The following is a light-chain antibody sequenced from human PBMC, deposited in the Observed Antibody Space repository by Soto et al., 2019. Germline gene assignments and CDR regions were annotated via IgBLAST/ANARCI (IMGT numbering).Light chain of an antibody. J-gene: IGKJ3*01. CDR1: QSVSSN. CDR2: GAS. V-gene: IGKV3-15*01. Sequence: EIVMTQSPATLSVSPGERATLSCRARQSVSSNLGWYQQKPGQAPRLLIYGASTRATGIPARFSGSGSGTEFTLTNSCLQSEDFAVYYCQKYNIWLPRVTFGPQPKVYI. CDR3: QKYNIWLPRVT.